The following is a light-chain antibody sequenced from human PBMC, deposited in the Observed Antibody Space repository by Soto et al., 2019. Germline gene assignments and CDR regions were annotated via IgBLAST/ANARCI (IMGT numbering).Light chain of an antibody. CDR2: AS. CDR3: QQLNSYPLIT. Sequence: DIQMTQSPSTLSASVGDRVTITCRASQSISTWLAWYHKASSLQSGVPSRFSGSGSGTDFTLTISSLHPDDFATYYCQQLNSYPLITFGQGTRLEIK. J-gene: IGKJ5*01. CDR1: QSISTW. V-gene: IGKV1-5*03.